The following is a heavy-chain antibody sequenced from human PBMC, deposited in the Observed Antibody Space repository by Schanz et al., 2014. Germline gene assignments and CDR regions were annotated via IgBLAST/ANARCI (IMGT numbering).Heavy chain of an antibody. D-gene: IGHD4-17*01. CDR2: RNSVGSNT. CDR1: GFTFSSHW. J-gene: IGHJ3*02. V-gene: IGHV3-74*01. CDR3: ARKMKIGVYGGKRHDELDN. Sequence: EVQLVQSGGGLVQPGGSLRLSCAASGFTFSSHWMHWVRQDPGKGLVWVARRNSVGSNTDYADSVTGRFTISRDNAKNTLYLQMNTLRAEDTAVYYCARKMKIGVYGGKRHDELDNWGQGTMVNVSS.